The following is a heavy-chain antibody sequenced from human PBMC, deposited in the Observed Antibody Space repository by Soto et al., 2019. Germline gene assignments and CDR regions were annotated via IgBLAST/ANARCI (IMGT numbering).Heavy chain of an antibody. CDR3: ARLYYDYV. Sequence: LRLSCAGSRFTVGTYSMNWVRQAAGKGLEWIAYISYDSDTIQYADSVKGRFTISRDNAKNSLYLQMNSLRDEDTAVYYCARLYYDYVWGQGTTVTVSS. CDR1: RFTVGTYS. V-gene: IGHV3-48*02. J-gene: IGHJ6*02. D-gene: IGHD3-3*01. CDR2: ISYDSDTI.